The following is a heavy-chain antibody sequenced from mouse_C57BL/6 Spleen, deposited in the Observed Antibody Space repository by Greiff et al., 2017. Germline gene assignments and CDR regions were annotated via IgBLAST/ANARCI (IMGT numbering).Heavy chain of an antibody. V-gene: IGHV1-55*01. CDR1: GYTFTSYW. CDR2: IYPGSGST. D-gene: IGHD2-3*01. CDR3: AREDGPYWYFDV. J-gene: IGHJ1*03. Sequence: QVQLQQPGAELVKPGASVKMSCKASGYTFTSYWITWVKQRPGQGLEWIGDIYPGSGSTNYNEKFKSKATLTVDTSSSTAYMQLSSLTSEDSAVYYCAREDGPYWYFDVWGTGTTVTVSS.